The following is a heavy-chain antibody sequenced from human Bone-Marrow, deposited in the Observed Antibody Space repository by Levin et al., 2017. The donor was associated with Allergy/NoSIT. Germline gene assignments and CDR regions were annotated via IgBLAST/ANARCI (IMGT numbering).Heavy chain of an antibody. Sequence: PGESLKISCAGPGFIFSMYGMHWVRQAPGKGLQWVAVIWYDGSDKFYVYSFPFLFPISRDNSKNTLFLQMNSLRAEDTAVYYCARGPPRHYCTTIACYGRYGMDVWGQGTTVTVSS. CDR2: IWYDGSDK. CDR3: ARGPPRHYCTTIACYGRYGMDV. J-gene: IGHJ6*02. V-gene: IGHV3-33*01. D-gene: IGHD2-2*01. CDR1: GFIFSMYG.